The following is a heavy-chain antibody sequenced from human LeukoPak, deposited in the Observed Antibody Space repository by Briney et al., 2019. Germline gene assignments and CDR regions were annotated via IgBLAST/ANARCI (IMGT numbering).Heavy chain of an antibody. CDR3: ATTYYYDSSGYDPPGVFDY. V-gene: IGHV3-74*01. Sequence: GGSLRLSCAASGFTFSSYWMHWVRQAPGKGLVWVSRINSDGSSTSYADSVKGRFTISRDNAKNTLYLQMNSLRAEDTAVYYCATTYYYDSSGYDPPGVFDYWGQGTLVTVSS. D-gene: IGHD3-22*01. J-gene: IGHJ4*02. CDR1: GFTFSSYW. CDR2: INSDGSST.